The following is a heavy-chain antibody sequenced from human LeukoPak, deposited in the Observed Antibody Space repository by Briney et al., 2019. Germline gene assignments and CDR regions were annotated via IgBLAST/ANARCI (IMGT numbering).Heavy chain of an antibody. CDR1: GFTFSSYA. CDR2: ISGSGGST. V-gene: IGHV3-23*01. D-gene: IGHD1-14*01. J-gene: IGHJ1*01. Sequence: GGSLRLSCAASGFTFSSYAMSWVRQAPGKGLEWVAAISGSGGSTYYADSVKGRFTISRDNSKNTLYLQMNSLRAEDTAVYYCASPPRIELAEYFQHWGQGTLVTVSS. CDR3: ASPPRIELAEYFQH.